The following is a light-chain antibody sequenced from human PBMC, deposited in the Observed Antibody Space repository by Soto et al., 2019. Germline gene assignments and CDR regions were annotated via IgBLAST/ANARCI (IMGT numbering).Light chain of an antibody. CDR1: QSVLYSPNNKNY. Sequence: DIVMTPSPDSLAVSLGERATINCKSSQSVLYSPNNKNYLAWYQQKPGQPPKLLIFWASTREAGVPDRFSGSGSGTDFTLTISSLQDEDVAFYYCQQYHSAPQSFGQGTKVEIK. V-gene: IGKV4-1*01. CDR2: WAS. CDR3: QQYHSAPQS. J-gene: IGKJ1*01.